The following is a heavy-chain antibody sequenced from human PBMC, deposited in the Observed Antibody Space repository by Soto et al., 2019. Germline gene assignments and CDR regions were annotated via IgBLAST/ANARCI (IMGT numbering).Heavy chain of an antibody. V-gene: IGHV4-59*01. D-gene: IGHD6-13*01. CDR2: ISYSWST. J-gene: IGHJ4*02. CDR3: SMGGGIGNDS. Sequence: QVQLQESCPGLVKPSETLSLTCTVSGGSIISYYLSWIRQPPGKGLEWIGYISYSWSTNYNPTLKSRVTISVGTSKIQFALKLSSVTAADTDVYSCSMGGGIGNDSWGQGTLVTVSS. CDR1: GGSIISYY.